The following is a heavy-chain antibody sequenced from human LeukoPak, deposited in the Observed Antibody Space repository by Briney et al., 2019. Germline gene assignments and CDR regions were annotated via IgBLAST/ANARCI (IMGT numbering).Heavy chain of an antibody. J-gene: IGHJ4*02. V-gene: IGHV3-53*01. D-gene: IGHD2-2*01. Sequence: GGSLRLSCAASGFTVSSNDISWVRQAPGKGLEWVSVIYSGGSTYYADSVKGRFTISRDNSKNTLYLQMNSLRAEDTAVYYCATARAGYCSSTSCRLGYYFDYWGQGTLVTVSS. CDR2: IYSGGST. CDR1: GFTVSSND. CDR3: ATARAGYCSSTSCRLGYYFDY.